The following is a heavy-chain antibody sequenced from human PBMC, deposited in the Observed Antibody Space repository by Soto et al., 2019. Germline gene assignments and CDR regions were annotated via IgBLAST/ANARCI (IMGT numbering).Heavy chain of an antibody. Sequence: QVQLQESGPRLVKPSETLSLTCTVSGGSISPQYWSWIRQPPGKGLEWIGYIYYSGSTNYNPSLKSRVTISVDPSKNQFSLKLSYVTAADTAVYYCARQKISGRLHYYYYYIDVWGKGNTVTVSS. J-gene: IGHJ6*03. D-gene: IGHD2-15*01. CDR1: GGSISPQY. CDR2: IYYSGST. V-gene: IGHV4-59*08. CDR3: ARQKISGRLHYYYYYIDV.